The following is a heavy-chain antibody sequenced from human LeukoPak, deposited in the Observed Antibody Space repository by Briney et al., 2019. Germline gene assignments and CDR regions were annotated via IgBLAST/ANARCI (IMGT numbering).Heavy chain of an antibody. V-gene: IGHV4-59*01. CDR1: GGSISSYY. CDR2: IYYSGST. D-gene: IGHD6-19*01. J-gene: IGHJ5*02. Sequence: SETLSLTCTVSGGSISSYYWSWIRQPPGKGLEWIGYIYYSGSTNYNPSLKSRVTISVDTSKNQFSLKLSSVTAADTAVYYCARYNPHSSGWYGWFDPWGQGTLVTVSS. CDR3: ARYNPHSSGWYGWFDP.